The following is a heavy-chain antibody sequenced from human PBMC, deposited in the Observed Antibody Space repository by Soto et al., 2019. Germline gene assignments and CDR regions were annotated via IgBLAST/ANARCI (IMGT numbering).Heavy chain of an antibody. CDR3: ARDWEFGY. J-gene: IGHJ4*02. V-gene: IGHV1-46*01. Sequence: QVQLVQSGAEVKKPGASVKVSCEASGYTFISYYMHWVQQAPGQGLEWMGIINPSGDSTTYAQKFRGRFTMTRGTSTNTLFMELSSLRSEDTAVYYCARDWEFGYWGQGTLVTVSS. CDR1: GYTFISYY. D-gene: IGHD3-10*01. CDR2: INPSGDST.